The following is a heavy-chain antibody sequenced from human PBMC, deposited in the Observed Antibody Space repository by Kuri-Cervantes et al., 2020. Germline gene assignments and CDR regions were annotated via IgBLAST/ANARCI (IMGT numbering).Heavy chain of an antibody. J-gene: IGHJ4*02. V-gene: IGHV3-21*05. D-gene: IGHD4/OR15-4a*01. CDR3: ARMGGYDYGHPFDY. CDR2: ITSSSTNT. CDR1: GFTFSGYG. Sequence: GESLKISCAASGFTFSGYGMIWVRQAPGKVPEWVSYITSSSTNTYYADSVRGRFTISRDNAKDSLYLQINSLRVEDTAMYYCARMGGYDYGHPFDYWGQGTLVTVSS.